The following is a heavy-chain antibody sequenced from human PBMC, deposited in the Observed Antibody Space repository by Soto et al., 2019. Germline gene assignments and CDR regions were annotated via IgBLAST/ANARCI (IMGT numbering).Heavy chain of an antibody. V-gene: IGHV4-59*01. CDR3: ARGGPVQLWAFDY. J-gene: IGHJ4*02. CDR1: GASISSYF. Sequence: TLSLTCTGSGASISSYFWSWIRQPPGKGLEWVAYVSYSGSPHCNPSLQSRVTVSVDTSKSQFSLEVTSLTAADTAVYYCARGGPVQLWAFDYWGQGSLVTVSS. CDR2: VSYSGSP. D-gene: IGHD5-18*01.